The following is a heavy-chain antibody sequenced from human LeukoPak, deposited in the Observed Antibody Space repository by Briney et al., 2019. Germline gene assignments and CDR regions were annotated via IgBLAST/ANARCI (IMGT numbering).Heavy chain of an antibody. J-gene: IGHJ6*03. Sequence: ASVKVSCKASGYTFTGYYMHWVRQAPGQGLEWMGWINPNSGGTNYAQKFQGRVTMTRDTSISTAYMELSRLRSDDTAVYYCAKNKVGYSSSSGYYYYMDVWGKGTTVTVSS. CDR3: AKNKVGYSSSSGYYYYMDV. V-gene: IGHV1-2*02. D-gene: IGHD6-6*01. CDR1: GYTFTGYY. CDR2: INPNSGGT.